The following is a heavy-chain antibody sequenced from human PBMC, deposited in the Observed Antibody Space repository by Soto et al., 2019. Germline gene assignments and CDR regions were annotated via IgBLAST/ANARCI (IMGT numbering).Heavy chain of an antibody. CDR1: GYTFTGYY. D-gene: IGHD2-21*02. CDR2: INPNSGGT. J-gene: IGHJ6*02. Sequence: GASVKVSCKASGYTFTGYYMHWVRQAPGQGLEWMGWINPNSGGTNYAQKFQGRVTMTRDTSISTAYMELSRLRSDDTAVYYCARDGAYCGGDCYQGYYYYGMDVWGQGTTVTVSS. V-gene: IGHV1-2*02. CDR3: ARDGAYCGGDCYQGYYYYGMDV.